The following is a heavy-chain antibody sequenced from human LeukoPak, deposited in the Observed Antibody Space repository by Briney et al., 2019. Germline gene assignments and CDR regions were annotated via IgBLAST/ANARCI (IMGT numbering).Heavy chain of an antibody. D-gene: IGHD3-22*01. Sequence: ASVRVSCKASGYIFTGYYIHWVRQAPGQGLEWMGWIDPTSGGTNYAQKFQGRVTMTRDTSINTAYMELSRLRSDDTAVYHCARLYHYDSDGYFYGLHFHYWGQGTLVTLSS. CDR1: GYIFTGYY. J-gene: IGHJ1*01. CDR3: ARLYHYDSDGYFYGLHFHY. CDR2: IDPTSGGT. V-gene: IGHV1-2*02.